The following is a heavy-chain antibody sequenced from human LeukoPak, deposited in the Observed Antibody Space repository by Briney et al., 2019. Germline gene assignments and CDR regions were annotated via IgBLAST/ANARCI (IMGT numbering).Heavy chain of an antibody. V-gene: IGHV3-21*01. Sequence: GGSLRLSCADSGFTLSGYSMNWVRQAPGKGLEWVSSISSSSSYIYYADSVKGRLTISRDNAKNSLYLQMNSLRAEDTAVYYGARSDSSGASCYSDYWGQGTLVTVSS. D-gene: IGHD2-15*01. CDR2: ISSSSSYI. J-gene: IGHJ4*02. CDR1: GFTLSGYS. CDR3: ARSDSSGASCYSDY.